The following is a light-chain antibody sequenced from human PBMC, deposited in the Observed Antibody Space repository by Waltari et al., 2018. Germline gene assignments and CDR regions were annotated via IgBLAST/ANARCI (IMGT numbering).Light chain of an antibody. Sequence: SYELTPPPSVSVSPGQAARITCSGDALPKKYAYWYQQKSGQAPVLVIYEDSKRPSGVPDRFSGSKSGTSASLAITGLQAEDEADYYCHSYDSSLSGWVFGGGTKLTVL. J-gene: IGLJ3*02. CDR3: HSYDSSLSGWV. CDR2: EDS. CDR1: ALPKKY. V-gene: IGLV3-10*01.